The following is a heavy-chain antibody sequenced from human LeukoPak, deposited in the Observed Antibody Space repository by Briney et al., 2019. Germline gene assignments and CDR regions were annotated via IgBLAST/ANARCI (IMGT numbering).Heavy chain of an antibody. Sequence: SETLSLTCTVSGGSISSGDYYWSWIRQPPGKGLEWIGYIYYSGSTYYNPSLKSRVTISVDTSKNQFSLKLSSVTAADTAVYYCARDWSRGVFKPWYFDLWGRGTLVTDSS. J-gene: IGHJ2*01. CDR2: IYYSGST. D-gene: IGHD3-3*01. CDR1: GGSISSGDYY. V-gene: IGHV4-30-4*01. CDR3: ARDWSRGVFKPWYFDL.